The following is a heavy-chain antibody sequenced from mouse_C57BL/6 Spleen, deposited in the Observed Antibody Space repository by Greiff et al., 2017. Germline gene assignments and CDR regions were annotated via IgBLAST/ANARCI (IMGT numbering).Heavy chain of an antibody. D-gene: IGHD3-2*02. J-gene: IGHJ2*01. CDR2: INPNNGGT. V-gene: IGHV1-26*01. CDR3: ARWGSSGYPDY. CDR1: GYTFTDYY. Sequence: EVQLQQSGPELVKPGASVKISCKASGYTFTDYYMNWVKQSHGKSLEWIGDINPNNGGTSYNQKFKGKATLTVDKSSSTAYMELRSLTSEDSAVYYCARWGSSGYPDYWGQGTTLTVSS.